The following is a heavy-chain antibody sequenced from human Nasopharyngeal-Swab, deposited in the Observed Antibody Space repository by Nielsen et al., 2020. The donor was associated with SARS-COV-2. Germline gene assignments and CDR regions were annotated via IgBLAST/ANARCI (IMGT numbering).Heavy chain of an antibody. D-gene: IGHD1-26*01. V-gene: IGHV3-15*01. J-gene: IGHJ4*02. CDR2: IKSKTDGGTT. CDR1: GFTCSNAW. Sequence: GGSLRLSCAASGFTCSNAWMSWVRQAPGKGLEWVGRIKSKTDGGTTDYAAPVKGRFTISRDDSKNTLCLQMNSLKTEDTAVYYCTTGGRWELRPIDYWGQGTLVTVSS. CDR3: TTGGRWELRPIDY.